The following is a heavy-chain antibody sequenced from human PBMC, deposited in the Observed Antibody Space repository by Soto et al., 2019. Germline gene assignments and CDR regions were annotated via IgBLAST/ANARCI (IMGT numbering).Heavy chain of an antibody. J-gene: IGHJ5*02. V-gene: IGHV4-31*03. CDR2: MYFSGTT. CDR1: GFSLSSGGFY. CDR3: ARERQLAPGPPRNFLDL. Sequence: SETLSLTSSVSGFSLSSGGFYWSWIRQTPGKGLEWIGYMYFSGTTYYNPSLRSRLSIPVDTSKNQFSLKLTSVTAADTALYFCARERQLAPGPPRNFLDLWGRGIQVTVSS. D-gene: IGHD1-1*01.